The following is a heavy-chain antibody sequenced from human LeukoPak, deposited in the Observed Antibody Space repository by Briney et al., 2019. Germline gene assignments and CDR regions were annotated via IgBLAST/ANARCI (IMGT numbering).Heavy chain of an antibody. CDR2: ISYDGSNK. CDR1: GFTFSSYA. V-gene: IGHV3-30*01. Sequence: PGGSLRLSCAASGFTFSSYAMHWVRQAPGKGLEWVAVISYDGSNKYYADSVRGRFTISRDNSKNTLYLQMNSLRAEDTAVYYCARGGRSGDGYNFWDAFDIWGQGTMVTVSS. CDR3: ARGGRSGDGYNFWDAFDI. J-gene: IGHJ3*02. D-gene: IGHD5-24*01.